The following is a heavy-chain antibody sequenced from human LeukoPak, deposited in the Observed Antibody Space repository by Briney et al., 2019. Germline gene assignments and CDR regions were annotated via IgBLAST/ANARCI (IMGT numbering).Heavy chain of an antibody. CDR2: IYHSGST. CDR3: ARDPSADIHY. D-gene: IGHD3-9*01. Sequence: SETLSLTCTVSGYSISSGYYWGWIRQPPGKGLEWIGSIYHSGSTYYNPSLKSRVTISVDTSKNQFSLKLSSVTAADTAVYYCARDPSADIHYWGQGTLVTVSS. V-gene: IGHV4-38-2*02. J-gene: IGHJ4*02. CDR1: GYSISSGYY.